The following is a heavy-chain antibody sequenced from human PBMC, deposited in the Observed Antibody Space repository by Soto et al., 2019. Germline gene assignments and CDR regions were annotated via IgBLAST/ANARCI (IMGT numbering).Heavy chain of an antibody. Sequence: GESLKISCKGSGYSFTSYWIGWVRQMPGKGLEWMGIIYPGDSDTRYSPSFQGQVTISADKSISTAYLQWSSLKASDTAMYYCARAGDSSSSSVYYYYYGMDVWGQGTTVTVSS. D-gene: IGHD6-6*01. CDR3: ARAGDSSSSSVYYYYYGMDV. V-gene: IGHV5-51*01. CDR2: IYPGDSDT. J-gene: IGHJ6*02. CDR1: GYSFTSYW.